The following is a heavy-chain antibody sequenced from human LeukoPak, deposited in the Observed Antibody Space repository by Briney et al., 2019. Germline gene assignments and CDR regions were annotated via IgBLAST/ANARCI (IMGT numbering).Heavy chain of an antibody. CDR1: GYTFTSYG. Sequence: GASVKVSCKASGYTFTSYGISWVRQAPGQGLEWMGGIIPIFGTANYAQKFQGRVTITADESTSTAYMELSSLRSEDTAVYYCARGLSIAAAGFDYWGQGTLVTVSS. CDR2: IIPIFGTA. V-gene: IGHV1-69*13. J-gene: IGHJ4*02. CDR3: ARGLSIAAAGFDY. D-gene: IGHD6-13*01.